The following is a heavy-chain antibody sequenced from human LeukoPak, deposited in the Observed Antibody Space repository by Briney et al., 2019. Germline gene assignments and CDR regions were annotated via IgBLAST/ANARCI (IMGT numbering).Heavy chain of an antibody. D-gene: IGHD2-21*02. CDR3: ARAVVVTATAQDAFDI. CDR1: GYSFTTNW. V-gene: IGHV5-51*01. Sequence: GESLKISCKGSGYSFTTNWIGWVRQMPGKGLEWMGIIYPGDSDTRYSPSFQGQVAISADKSISTAYLQWSSLEASDTAMYYCARAVVVTATAQDAFDIWGQGTMVTVSS. CDR2: IYPGDSDT. J-gene: IGHJ3*02.